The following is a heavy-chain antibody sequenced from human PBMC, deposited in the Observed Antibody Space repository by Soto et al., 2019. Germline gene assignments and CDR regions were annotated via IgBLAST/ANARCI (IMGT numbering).Heavy chain of an antibody. Sequence: PGGSLRLSCAASGFTFSSYWMSWVRQAPGKGLEWVANIKQDGSEKYYVDSVKGRFTISRDNAKNSLYLQMNSLRAEDTAVYYCARYGDFWSGYYPNYYYYYMAVWGKGTTVTVSS. D-gene: IGHD3-3*01. CDR2: IKQDGSEK. J-gene: IGHJ6*03. CDR1: GFTFSSYW. CDR3: ARYGDFWSGYYPNYYYYYMAV. V-gene: IGHV3-7*01.